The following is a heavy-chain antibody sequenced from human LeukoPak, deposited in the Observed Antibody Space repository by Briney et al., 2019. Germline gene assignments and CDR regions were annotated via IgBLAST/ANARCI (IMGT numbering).Heavy chain of an antibody. D-gene: IGHD2-21*01. Sequence: GGSLRLSCTASGFSVSSNYLTWVRQAPGKGLEWVSVIYSDGNTFYTDSVKGRFSISRDTSKKTVYLQMKSLRAADTAVYYCARGGEHLIAWGQGALVTVSS. CDR2: IYSDGNT. V-gene: IGHV3-66*01. CDR1: GFSVSSNY. J-gene: IGHJ4*02. CDR3: ARGGEHLIA.